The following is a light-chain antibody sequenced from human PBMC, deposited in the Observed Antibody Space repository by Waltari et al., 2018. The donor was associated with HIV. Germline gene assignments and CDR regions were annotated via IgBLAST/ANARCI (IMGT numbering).Light chain of an antibody. Sequence: QSVLTQPPSVSGTPGQTVTISCSGSTSNIETEALYWYQQLPGTAPKLLIYRNYKRPSGVSDRFSCSKSGASASLVISGLLSEDEAHYYCVSYDSRLDERLFGGGTKLTVL. CDR2: RNY. CDR3: VSYDSRLDERL. V-gene: IGLV1-47*01. CDR1: TSNIETEA. J-gene: IGLJ3*02.